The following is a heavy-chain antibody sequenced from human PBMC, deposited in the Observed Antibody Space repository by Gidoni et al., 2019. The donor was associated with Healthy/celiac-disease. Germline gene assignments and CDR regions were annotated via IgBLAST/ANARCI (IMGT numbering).Heavy chain of an antibody. V-gene: IGHV5-51*01. D-gene: IGHD2-15*01. J-gene: IGHJ6*02. CDR1: GYSFTSYW. Sequence: EVQLVQSGAEVKKHGEYLKISCKGSGYSFTSYWTGWVRQMPGKGLEWMGMIYPGDSDTRYSPSFQGQVTISADKSISTAYLQWSSLKASDTAMYYCARRERGYCSGGSCYLGGMDVWGQGTTVTVSS. CDR3: ARRERGYCSGGSCYLGGMDV. CDR2: IYPGDSDT.